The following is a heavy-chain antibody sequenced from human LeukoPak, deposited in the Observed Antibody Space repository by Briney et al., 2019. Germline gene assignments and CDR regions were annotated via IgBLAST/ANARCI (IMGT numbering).Heavy chain of an antibody. Sequence: SVKVSCKASGGTFRSNAISWMRQAPGQGLEWMGGITPIFGTANYAQKFQGRVTITAVESMSTAYMELSSLRSEDTAVYYCARGWLAETTVVTPYNYWGQGTLVTVSS. CDR2: ITPIFGTA. D-gene: IGHD4-23*01. CDR3: ARGWLAETTVVTPYNY. J-gene: IGHJ4*02. CDR1: GGTFRSNA. V-gene: IGHV1-69*13.